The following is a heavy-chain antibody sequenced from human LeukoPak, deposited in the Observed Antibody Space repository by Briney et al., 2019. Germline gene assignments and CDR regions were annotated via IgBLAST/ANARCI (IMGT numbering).Heavy chain of an antibody. V-gene: IGHV3-11*04. CDR3: ARDFSGSYPETFDI. J-gene: IGHJ3*02. Sequence: GGSLRLSCAASGFSFTNYYMSWIRQAPGKGLEWVAYIGSTGGPIFYAESVKGRFTISRDNAKNSLYLQMNSLRAEDTAVYYCARDFSGSYPETFDIWGQGTMVTVSS. D-gene: IGHD1-26*01. CDR2: IGSTGGPI. CDR1: GFSFTNYY.